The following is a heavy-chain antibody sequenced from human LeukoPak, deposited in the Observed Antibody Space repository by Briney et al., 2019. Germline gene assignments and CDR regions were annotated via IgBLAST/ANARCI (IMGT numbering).Heavy chain of an antibody. D-gene: IGHD3-16*02. Sequence: PSETLSLTCTVSGGSISSYYWSWIRQPPGKALEWIGEINHSGTTNYNPSLKSRVTISVDTSKKQISLKLSTVTAADTAVYYCASDYVWGRYRYSIHDYWGQGTLVTVSS. CDR1: GGSISSYY. CDR2: INHSGTT. V-gene: IGHV4-34*01. CDR3: ASDYVWGRYRYSIHDY. J-gene: IGHJ4*02.